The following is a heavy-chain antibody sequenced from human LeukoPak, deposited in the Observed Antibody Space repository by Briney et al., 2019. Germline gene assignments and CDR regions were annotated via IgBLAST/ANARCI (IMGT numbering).Heavy chain of an antibody. V-gene: IGHV4-34*01. Sequence: PSETLSLTCAVYGGSFSGYYWSWIRQPPGKGLEWIGEINHSGSTNYDPSLKSRVTIPVDTSKNQFSLKLSSVTAADTAVYYCARVRGRTGTTPGGAFDIWGQGTMVTVSS. D-gene: IGHD1-1*01. J-gene: IGHJ3*02. CDR1: GGSFSGYY. CDR2: INHSGST. CDR3: ARVRGRTGTTPGGAFDI.